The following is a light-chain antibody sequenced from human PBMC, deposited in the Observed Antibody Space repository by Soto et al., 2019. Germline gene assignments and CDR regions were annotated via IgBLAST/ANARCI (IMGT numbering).Light chain of an antibody. J-gene: IGKJ1*01. CDR2: SAS. CDR3: HQYDNWPRT. V-gene: IGKV3-15*01. CDR1: QSVSNN. Sequence: EIVMTQSPATLSVSPGERATLSCGASQSVSNNVAWYQQKPGQAPRLLIYSASTRATGIPATFSGSGSGTEFTLTISSLQSEDSAVYYCHQYDNWPRTFGQGTKVEIK.